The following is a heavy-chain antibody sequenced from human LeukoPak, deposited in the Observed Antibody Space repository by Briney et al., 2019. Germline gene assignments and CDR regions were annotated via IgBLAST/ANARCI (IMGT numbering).Heavy chain of an antibody. D-gene: IGHD5-18*01. Sequence: PGGSLRLSCAASGFTFSSYGMHWVRQAPGKGLEWVAVIWYDGSNKYYADSVKGRFTISRDNSKNTLYLQMNSLRAEDTAVYYCARGEAHVTAMGYWGQGTLVTVSS. CDR3: ARGEAHVTAMGY. J-gene: IGHJ4*02. CDR1: GFTFSSYG. CDR2: IWYDGSNK. V-gene: IGHV3-33*01.